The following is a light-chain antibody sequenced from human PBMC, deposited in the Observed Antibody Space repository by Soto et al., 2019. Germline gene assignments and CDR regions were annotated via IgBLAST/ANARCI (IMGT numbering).Light chain of an antibody. CDR2: DVS. J-gene: IGLJ1*01. CDR1: RRDVGVYNY. Sequence: QSALTQPRSVSGSPGQSVTISCTGTRRDVGVYNYVSWYQQHPGKAPKLMIYDVSKRPSGVPDRFSGSKSGNTASLTISGLQAEDEADYYCCSYAGSYYVFGTGTKLTVL. V-gene: IGLV2-11*01. CDR3: CSYAGSYYV.